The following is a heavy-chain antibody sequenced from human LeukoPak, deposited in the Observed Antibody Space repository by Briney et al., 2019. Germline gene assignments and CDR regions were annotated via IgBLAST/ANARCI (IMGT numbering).Heavy chain of an antibody. D-gene: IGHD3-10*02. V-gene: IGHV3-23*01. CDR2: ISGTTATT. Sequence: WGSLRLSCAASGFTLSNYGMSWVRQAPGKGLEWVSGISGTTATTYYAASVKGRFTISRDNSANTLFLQMNTLRAEDTAVYYCARYGGPMSSWGQGTLVTVSS. CDR3: ARYGGPMSS. J-gene: IGHJ1*01. CDR1: GFTLSNYG.